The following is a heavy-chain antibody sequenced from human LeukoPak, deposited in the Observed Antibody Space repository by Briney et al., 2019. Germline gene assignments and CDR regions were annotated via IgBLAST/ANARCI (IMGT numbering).Heavy chain of an antibody. D-gene: IGHD5-12*01. CDR2: IIPMFGTA. Sequence: SVKVSCKASGGTFSSYAISWVRQAPGQGPEWMGGIIPMFGTANYAQKFQGRVTITTDESTSTAYMELSSLRSEDTAVYYCATSYSGYDIHFDYWGQGTLVTVSS. CDR3: ATSYSGYDIHFDY. V-gene: IGHV1-69*05. J-gene: IGHJ4*02. CDR1: GGTFSSYA.